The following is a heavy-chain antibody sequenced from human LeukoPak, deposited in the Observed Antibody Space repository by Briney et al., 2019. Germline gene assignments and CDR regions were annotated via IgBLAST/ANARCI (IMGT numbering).Heavy chain of an antibody. CDR3: ARGWSSSGWSIYYGMDA. Sequence: ASVKVSCKASGYTFTSYDINWVRQATGQGLEWMGWMNPNSGNTGYAQKFQGRVTMIRNTSISTAYMELSSLRSEDTAVYYCARGWSSSGWSIYYGMDAWGQGTTVTVSS. CDR2: MNPNSGNT. CDR1: GYTFTSYD. V-gene: IGHV1-8*01. D-gene: IGHD6-19*01. J-gene: IGHJ6*02.